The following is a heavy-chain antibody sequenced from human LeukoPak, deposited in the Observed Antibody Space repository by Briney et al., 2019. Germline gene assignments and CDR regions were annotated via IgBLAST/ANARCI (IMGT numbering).Heavy chain of an antibody. D-gene: IGHD6-19*01. CDR3: VRRDTGWNYFDY. Sequence: SETLSLTCAVSGGSINSHYWGWIRQPPGKGLQWMGDIYYTGKINYNPSLKSRVTITLDTSKDHLSLNLTSVLAADTAIYYCVRRDTGWNYFDYWGQGILVTVSS. CDR2: IYYTGKI. J-gene: IGHJ4*02. V-gene: IGHV4-59*08. CDR1: GGSINSHY.